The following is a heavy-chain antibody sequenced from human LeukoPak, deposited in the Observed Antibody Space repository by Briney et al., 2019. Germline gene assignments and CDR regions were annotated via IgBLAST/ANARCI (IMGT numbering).Heavy chain of an antibody. CDR3: ARSPARYCSSTSCYRLPFDY. D-gene: IGHD2-2*01. CDR2: INHSGST. V-gene: IGHV4-34*01. CDR1: GGSFSGYY. Sequence: KPSETLSLTCAVYGGSFSGYYWSWIRQPPGKGLEWIGEINHSGSTNYNPSLKSRVTISVDTSKNQFSLKLSSVTAADTAVYYCARSPARYCSSTSCYRLPFDYWGQGTLSPSPQ. J-gene: IGHJ4*02.